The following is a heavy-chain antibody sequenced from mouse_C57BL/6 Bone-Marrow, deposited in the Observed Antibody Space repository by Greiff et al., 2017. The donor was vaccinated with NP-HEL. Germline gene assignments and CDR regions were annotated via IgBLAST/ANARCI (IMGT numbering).Heavy chain of an antibody. D-gene: IGHD3-2*02. CDR2: INPNNGGT. J-gene: IGHJ2*01. Sequence: QVQLKQPGTELVKPGASVKLSCKASGYTFTSYWMHWLKQRPGQGLEWIGNINPNNGGTNDNEKFKTKATLTVDKSSSTAYRQLSSLTSEDSAVDYCARDSGYACDYWGQGTTLTVSS. V-gene: IGHV1-53*01. CDR3: ARDSGYACDY. CDR1: GYTFTSYW.